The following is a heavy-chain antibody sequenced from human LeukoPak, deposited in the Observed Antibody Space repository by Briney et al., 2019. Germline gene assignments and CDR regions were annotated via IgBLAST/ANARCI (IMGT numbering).Heavy chain of an antibody. CDR2: FDPEDGET. CDR3: ARTLNYYDSSGYYSAEYFQH. J-gene: IGHJ1*01. Sequence: RASVKVSCKASGYTFTGYYMHWVRQAPGKGLEWMGGFDPEDGETIYAQKFQGRVTMTEDTSTDTAYMELSSLRSEDTAVYYCARTLNYYDSSGYYSAEYFQHWGQGTLVTVSS. V-gene: IGHV1-24*01. D-gene: IGHD3-22*01. CDR1: GYTFTGYY.